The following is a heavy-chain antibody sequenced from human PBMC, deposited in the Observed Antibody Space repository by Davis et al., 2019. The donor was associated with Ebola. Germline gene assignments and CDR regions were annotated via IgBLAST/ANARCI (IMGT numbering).Heavy chain of an antibody. CDR3: ARDMLEWNVKWYFDL. V-gene: IGHV3-30*04. J-gene: IGHJ2*01. CDR2: FSHVGTDK. CDR1: GFTLSSYA. D-gene: IGHD1-1*01. Sequence: GGSLRLSCAATGFTLSSYAVHWVRQAPGKGLEWLAVFSHVGTDKYYADSVRGRFSISRDNSKNTVHLQMSGLRSEDTAVYYCARDMLEWNVKWYFDLWGRGTLVTVSS.